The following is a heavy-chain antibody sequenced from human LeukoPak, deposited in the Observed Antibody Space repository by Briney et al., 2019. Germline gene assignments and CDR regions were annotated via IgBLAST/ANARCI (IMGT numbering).Heavy chain of an antibody. V-gene: IGHV3-30*02. CDR1: GFTFSSYG. D-gene: IGHD3-9*01. Sequence: PGGSLRLSCAASGFTFSSYGMHWVRQAPGKGLEWVAFIRYDGSNKYYADSVKGRFTISRDNSKNTLYLQMNSLRAEDTAVYYCAKELRYFGWLSPFDYWGQGTLVTVSS. CDR2: IRYDGSNK. J-gene: IGHJ4*02. CDR3: AKELRYFGWLSPFDY.